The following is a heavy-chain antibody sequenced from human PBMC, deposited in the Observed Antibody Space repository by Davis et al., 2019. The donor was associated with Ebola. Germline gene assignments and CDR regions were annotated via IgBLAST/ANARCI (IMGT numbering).Heavy chain of an antibody. CDR3: ARTEGSYGMDV. Sequence: MPSETLSLTCTVSGGSISSSSYYWGWIRQPPGKGLEWIGSIYYSGSTYYNPSLKSRVTISVDTSKNQFSLKLSSVTAADTAVYYCARTEGSYGMDVWGQGTTVTVSS. CDR1: GGSISSSSYY. J-gene: IGHJ6*02. CDR2: IYYSGST. D-gene: IGHD1-14*01. V-gene: IGHV4-39*07.